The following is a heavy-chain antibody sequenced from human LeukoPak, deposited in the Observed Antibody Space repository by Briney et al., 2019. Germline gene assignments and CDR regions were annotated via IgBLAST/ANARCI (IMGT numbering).Heavy chain of an antibody. Sequence: GGSLRLSCTASGFTFGDYAMSWVRQAPGKGLEWVGFIRSKAYGGTTEYAASVKGRFTISRDDSKSIAYLQMNSLKTEDTAVYYCTRGSRPRYCPNGVCPDRYWGQGTLVTVSS. D-gene: IGHD2-8*01. CDR3: TRGSRPRYCPNGVCPDRY. J-gene: IGHJ4*02. V-gene: IGHV3-49*04. CDR2: IRSKAYGGTT. CDR1: GFTFGDYA.